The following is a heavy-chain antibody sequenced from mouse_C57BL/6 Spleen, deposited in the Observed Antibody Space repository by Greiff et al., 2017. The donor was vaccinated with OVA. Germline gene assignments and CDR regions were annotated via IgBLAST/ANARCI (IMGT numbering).Heavy chain of an antibody. CDR2: IWRGGST. CDR1: GFSLTSYG. Sequence: VQLQQSGPGLVQPSQSLSITCTVSGFSLTSYGVHWVRQSPGKGLEWLGVIWRGGSTDYNAAFMSRLSITKDNSKSQVFFKMNSLQADDTAIYYCAKNYDSRDWYFDVWGTGTTVTVSS. J-gene: IGHJ1*03. CDR3: AKNYDSRDWYFDV. V-gene: IGHV2-5*01. D-gene: IGHD2-12*01.